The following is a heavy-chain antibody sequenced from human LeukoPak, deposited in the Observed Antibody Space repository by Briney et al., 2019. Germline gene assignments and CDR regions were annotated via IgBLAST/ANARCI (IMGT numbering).Heavy chain of an antibody. CDR3: ARHGSLASSWYYYNILNWFDP. CDR2: IDHSGST. J-gene: IGHJ5*02. CDR1: GYSISSGYY. Sequence: KSSETLSLTCTVSGYSISSGYYWGWIRQPPGKGLEWTGSIDHSGSTYYNPSLKSRITISVDTSKNQFSLKLSSVTAADTAVYYCARHGSLASSWYYYNILNWFDPWGQGTLVTVSS. D-gene: IGHD6-13*01. V-gene: IGHV4-38-2*02.